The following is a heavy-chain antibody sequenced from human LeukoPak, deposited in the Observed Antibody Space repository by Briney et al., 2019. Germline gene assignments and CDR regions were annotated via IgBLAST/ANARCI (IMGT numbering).Heavy chain of an antibody. D-gene: IGHD4-17*01. CDR2: ISSSSSTI. CDR3: ARGDKHDYGEYFQH. Sequence: PGGSLRLSCAASGFTFSSNSMNWVRQAPGKGLEWVSYISSSSSTIYYADSVKGRFTISRDNAKNSLYLQMNSLRAEDTAVYYCARGDKHDYGEYFQHWGQGTLVTVSS. CDR1: GFTFSSNS. V-gene: IGHV3-48*01. J-gene: IGHJ1*01.